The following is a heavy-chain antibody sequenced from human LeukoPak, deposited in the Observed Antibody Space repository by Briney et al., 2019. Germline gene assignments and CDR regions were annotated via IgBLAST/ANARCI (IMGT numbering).Heavy chain of an antibody. Sequence: ASVKVSCKASGYTFTGYYMHWVRQAPGQGLEWMGWINPNSGGTNYAQKFQGRVTMTRDTSISTAYMELSRLRSDDTAVYYCARPRIAAAGKRAWFDPWGQGTLVTVSS. D-gene: IGHD6-13*01. CDR2: INPNSGGT. CDR3: ARPRIAAAGKRAWFDP. CDR1: GYTFTGYY. V-gene: IGHV1-2*02. J-gene: IGHJ5*02.